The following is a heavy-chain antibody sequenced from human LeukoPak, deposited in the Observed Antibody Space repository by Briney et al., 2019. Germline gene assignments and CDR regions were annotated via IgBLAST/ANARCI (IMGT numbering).Heavy chain of an antibody. V-gene: IGHV4-59*01. Sequence: SETLSLTCTVPGGSINSYYWSWIRQPPGKGLEWIGYIYYSGSTNYNPSLKSRVTISVDTSKNQFSLKLTSVTAADTAVYYCARSIAVAGNDAFDIWGRGTMVTVSS. CDR2: IYYSGST. D-gene: IGHD6-19*01. CDR3: ARSIAVAGNDAFDI. J-gene: IGHJ3*02. CDR1: GGSINSYY.